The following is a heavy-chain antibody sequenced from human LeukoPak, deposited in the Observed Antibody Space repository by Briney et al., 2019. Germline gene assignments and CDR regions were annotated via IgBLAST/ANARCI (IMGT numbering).Heavy chain of an antibody. D-gene: IGHD5-18*01. J-gene: IGHJ5*02. CDR2: IWYDGSNK. CDR3: AREVLVYTAMVGFDP. Sequence: GGSLRLSCAASGFTFSSYAMHWVRQAPGKGLEWVAVIWYDGSNKYYADSVKGRFTISRDNSKNTLYLQMNSLRGEDTAVYYCAREVLVYTAMVGFDPWGQGTLVTVSS. CDR1: GFTFSSYA. V-gene: IGHV3-33*08.